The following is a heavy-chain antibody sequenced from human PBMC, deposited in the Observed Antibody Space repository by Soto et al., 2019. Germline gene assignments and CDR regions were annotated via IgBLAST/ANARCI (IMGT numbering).Heavy chain of an antibody. CDR1: GYTFTDYD. CDR3: ARGRFYSETSTWFAF. D-gene: IGHD2-2*01. CDR2: VSPNSGNT. Sequence: ASVKVSCKASGYTFTDYDINWVRQAPGQGLEWMGWVSPNSGNTVYAQKFQDRVTMTRDASISTAYMELSNLRFEDSAMYYCARGRFYSETSTWFAFWGQGTPVTVSS. V-gene: IGHV1-8*01. J-gene: IGHJ5*01.